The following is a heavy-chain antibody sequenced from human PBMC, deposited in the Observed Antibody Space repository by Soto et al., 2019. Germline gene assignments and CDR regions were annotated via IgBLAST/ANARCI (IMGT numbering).Heavy chain of an antibody. CDR3: ARGSNWLDP. CDR1: GGSFSGYY. J-gene: IGHJ5*02. CDR2: INHSGST. V-gene: IGHV4-34*01. Sequence: SDTLSLTCAVYGGSFSGYYWSWIRQPPGEGLEWIGEINHSGSTNYNPSLKSRVTISVDTSKNQFSLKLSSVTAADTAVYYCARGSNWLDPWGQGTMVTVSS.